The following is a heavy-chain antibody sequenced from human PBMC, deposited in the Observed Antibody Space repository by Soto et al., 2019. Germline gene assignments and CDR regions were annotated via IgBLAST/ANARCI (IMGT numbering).Heavy chain of an antibody. V-gene: IGHV4-4*07. CDR3: ARDSYSSGYYYHFDY. Sequence: SEILSLTCTVSGGSISSYYWSWIRQPAGKGLEWIVRIYTSGSTNYNPSLKSRVTMSVDTSKNQFSLKLSSVTAADTAVYYCARDSYSSGYYYHFDYWGQGTLVTVSS. D-gene: IGHD3-22*01. CDR1: GGSISSYY. CDR2: IYTSGST. J-gene: IGHJ4*02.